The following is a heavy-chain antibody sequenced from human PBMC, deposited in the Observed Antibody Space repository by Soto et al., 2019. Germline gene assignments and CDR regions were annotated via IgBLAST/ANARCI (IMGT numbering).Heavy chain of an antibody. CDR2: ISYDGSNI. Sequence: QVQLVESGGGVVQTGRSLRLSCAPSGFTFSSYGLHWVRQAPGKGLEWVAVISYDGSNIYYADSVKGRFTISRYNSMNKPYLQMTVMRAEDTAVYYCTKDDAKNDISGYYPTIWGAFDIWGQGTMVTVSS. V-gene: IGHV3-30*18. CDR1: GFTFSSYG. J-gene: IGHJ3*02. D-gene: IGHD3-22*01. CDR3: TKDDAKNDISGYYPTIWGAFDI.